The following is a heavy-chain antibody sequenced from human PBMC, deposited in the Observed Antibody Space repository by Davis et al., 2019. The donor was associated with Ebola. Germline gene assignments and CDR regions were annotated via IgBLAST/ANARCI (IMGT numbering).Heavy chain of an antibody. Sequence: AASVKVSCKASGYTFTSYALNWVRQAPGQGLEWMGWINTNTGNPTYAQGFTGRFVFSLDTSVSTAYLQISSLKAEDTAVYYCAREAVAYQFDYWGQGTLVTVSS. CDR1: GYTFTSYA. CDR3: AREAVAYQFDY. J-gene: IGHJ4*02. D-gene: IGHD6-19*01. V-gene: IGHV7-4-1*02. CDR2: INTNTGNP.